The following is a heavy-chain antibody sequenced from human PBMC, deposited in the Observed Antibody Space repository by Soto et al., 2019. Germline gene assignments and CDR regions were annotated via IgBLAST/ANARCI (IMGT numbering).Heavy chain of an antibody. J-gene: IGHJ4*02. CDR1: GFTFSSYG. CDR2: IWSDGSNR. Sequence: QVQLVESGGGMVQPGRSLRLSGVASGFTFSSYGMHWVRQAPGKGLEWVTTIWSDGSNRYYADSVKGRFTISRDNSKDTLYLQMISLRAEDTAVYYCAREATEYYCDYWGQGTLVTVSS. V-gene: IGHV3-33*01. CDR3: AREATEYYCDY.